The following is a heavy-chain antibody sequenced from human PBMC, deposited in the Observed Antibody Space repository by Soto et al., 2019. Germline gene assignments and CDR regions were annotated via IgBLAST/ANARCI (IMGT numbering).Heavy chain of an antibody. Sequence: ASVKVSCKVSGYTLTELSMHWVRQAPGKGLEWMGGFDPEDGETIYAQKFQGRVTMTEDISTDTAYMELSSLRSEDTAVYYCETDGPDIVVVVAGRGAFDIWGQGTMVTVSS. CDR3: ETDGPDIVVVVAGRGAFDI. J-gene: IGHJ3*02. D-gene: IGHD2-15*01. CDR2: FDPEDGET. CDR1: GYTLTELS. V-gene: IGHV1-24*01.